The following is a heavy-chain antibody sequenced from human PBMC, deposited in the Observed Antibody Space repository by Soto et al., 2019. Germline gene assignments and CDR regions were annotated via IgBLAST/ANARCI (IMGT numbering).Heavy chain of an antibody. CDR3: ATGSPDSSGYYYEAWDY. CDR1: VYTLTELS. D-gene: IGHD3-22*01. J-gene: IGHJ4*02. CDR2: FDPEDGET. Sequence: ASVKVSCKVSVYTLTELSIHWVRQAPGKGFKWMGGFDPEDGETIYAQKFQGRVTMTEDTSTDTAYMELSSLRSEDTAVYYCATGSPDSSGYYYEAWDYWGQGTLVTVSS. V-gene: IGHV1-24*01.